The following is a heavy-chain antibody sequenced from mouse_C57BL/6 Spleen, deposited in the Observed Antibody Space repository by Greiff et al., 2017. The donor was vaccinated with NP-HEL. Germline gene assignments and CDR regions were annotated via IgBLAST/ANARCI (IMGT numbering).Heavy chain of an antibody. J-gene: IGHJ2*01. CDR1: GFPITSGYY. Sequence: VQLQESGPGLVKPSQSLFLTCSITGFPITSGYYWIWIRQSPGKPLEWMGYITHSGETFYNPSLQSPISITREKSKNQFFLHLNSVTTEDTAMYYCAGDVYGNYYFDYWGQGTTLTVSS. CDR3: AGDVYGNYYFDY. V-gene: IGHV12-3*01. CDR2: ITHSGET. D-gene: IGHD2-10*02.